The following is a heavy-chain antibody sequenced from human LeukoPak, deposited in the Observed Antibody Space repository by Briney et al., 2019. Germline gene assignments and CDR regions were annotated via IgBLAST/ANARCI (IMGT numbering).Heavy chain of an antibody. CDR2: INTDGSHT. Sequence: GRSLRLSCAASGFTFSTYWMHWVRQAPGKGLVWVSHINTDGSHTNYADSVKGRFTISRDNAKNTLYLQMNSLRAEDTAVYYCAISVRGATSGWGQGTLVTVSS. D-gene: IGHD3-10*01. CDR1: GFTFSTYW. V-gene: IGHV3-74*01. J-gene: IGHJ4*02. CDR3: AISVRGATSG.